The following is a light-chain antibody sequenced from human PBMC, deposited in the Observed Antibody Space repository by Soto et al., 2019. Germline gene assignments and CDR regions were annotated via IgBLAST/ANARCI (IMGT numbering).Light chain of an antibody. CDR2: DAS. V-gene: IGKV3-20*01. J-gene: IGKJ4*01. Sequence: EIVLTQSPGTLSLSPGERATISCRARQSLSNNYLAWYQQKPGQAPRLLIYDASSRATGIPDRFSGSGSGTDFTLSMSRLEPEDYAVYYCQQYGSSPLTFGGGTKVDIK. CDR1: QSLSNNY. CDR3: QQYGSSPLT.